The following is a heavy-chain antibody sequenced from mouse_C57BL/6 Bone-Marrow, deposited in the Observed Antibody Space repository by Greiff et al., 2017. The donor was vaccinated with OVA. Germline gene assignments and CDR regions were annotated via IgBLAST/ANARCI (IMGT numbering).Heavy chain of an antibody. D-gene: IGHD3-3*01. CDR2: IRSKSNNYAT. Sequence: EVQLVESGGGLVQPKGSLKLSCAASGFSFNTYAMNWVRQAPGKGLEWVARIRSKSNNYATYYADSVKDRFTISRDDSESMIDLQMNNWQTEDQSMDYCVRHGGGTRNYFDYWGQGTTLTVSS. CDR1: GFSFNTYA. J-gene: IGHJ2*01. V-gene: IGHV10-1*01. CDR3: VRHGGGTRNYFDY.